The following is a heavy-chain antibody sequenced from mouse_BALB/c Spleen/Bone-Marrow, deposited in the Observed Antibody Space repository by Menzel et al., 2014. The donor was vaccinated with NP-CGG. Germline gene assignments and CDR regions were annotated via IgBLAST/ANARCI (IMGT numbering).Heavy chain of an antibody. D-gene: IGHD1-1*01. CDR1: GYTFTSYW. CDR3: ARSYYGRAMDY. V-gene: IGHV1S41*01. Sequence: DLVKPGASVKLSCKASGYTFTSYWINWIKQRPGQGLEWIGRIAPGSGSTYYEDMFQGKATLTVDTSSSTAYIQLSSLSSEDSAVYFCARSYYGRAMDYWGQGTSVTVSS. J-gene: IGHJ4*01. CDR2: IAPGSGST.